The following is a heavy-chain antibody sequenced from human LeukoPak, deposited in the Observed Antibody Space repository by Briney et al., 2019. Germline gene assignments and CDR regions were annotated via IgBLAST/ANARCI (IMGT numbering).Heavy chain of an antibody. CDR1: GGTFSSYA. CDR2: IIPIFGTA. Sequence: SVKASCKASGGTFSSYAISWVRQAPGQGLEWMGRIIPIFGTANYAQKFQGRVTITTDESTSTAYMELSSLRSEDTAVYYCARDRGTGGYVLDYWGQGTLVTVSS. V-gene: IGHV1-69*05. D-gene: IGHD5-12*01. CDR3: ARDRGTGGYVLDY. J-gene: IGHJ4*02.